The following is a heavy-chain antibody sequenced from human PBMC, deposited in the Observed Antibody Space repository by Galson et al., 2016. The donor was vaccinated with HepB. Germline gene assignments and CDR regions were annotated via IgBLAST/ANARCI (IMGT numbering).Heavy chain of an antibody. CDR2: IKSKVDGGAA. V-gene: IGHV3-15*01. CDR3: TTVLSPASMSGWYDWGLES. D-gene: IGHD6-19*01. Sequence: SLRLSCAGTGFTFSTYAMSWVRQAPGKGLEWVARIKSKVDGGAADYAAPVKGRFTISGDNSKNTLYLQMTGLKTEDTAVYYCTTVLSPASMSGWYDWGLESWGQGTLVTVSS. CDR1: GFTFSTYA. J-gene: IGHJ5*02.